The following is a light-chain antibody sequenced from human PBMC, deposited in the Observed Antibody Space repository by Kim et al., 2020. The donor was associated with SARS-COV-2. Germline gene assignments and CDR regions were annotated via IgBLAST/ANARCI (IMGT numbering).Light chain of an antibody. Sequence: AIWITQSPSSLSASTGDRVTITCRASQGISSYLAWYQQKPGKAPKLLIYAASTLQSGVPSRFCGSGSGTDFTLTTSCLQSEEFATYYCQQYYSYPLTFGGRTKGDIK. CDR3: QQYYSYPLT. CDR2: AAS. V-gene: IGKV1-8*01. J-gene: IGKJ4*01. CDR1: QGISSY.